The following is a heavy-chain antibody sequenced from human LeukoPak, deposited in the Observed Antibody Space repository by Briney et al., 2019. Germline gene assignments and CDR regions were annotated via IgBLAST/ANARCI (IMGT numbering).Heavy chain of an antibody. D-gene: IGHD3-22*01. V-gene: IGHV1-58*02. CDR2: LAVGSGNT. J-gene: IGHJ4*02. Sequence: SVKVSCKASGFSFTSSSMQWVRQAPGQRLEWIGWLAVGSGNTNYAQKFQGRVTITRDMSTSTAYMELSSLRSEDTALYYCAAVFGSGYYYYFDYWGQGSLVTVSS. CDR1: GFSFTSSS. CDR3: AAVFGSGYYYYFDY.